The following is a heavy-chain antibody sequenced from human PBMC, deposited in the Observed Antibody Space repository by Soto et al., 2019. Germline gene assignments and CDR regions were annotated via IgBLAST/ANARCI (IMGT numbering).Heavy chain of an antibody. D-gene: IGHD1-26*01. Sequence: GASVKVSCKASGYTFTSYAMHWVRQAPGQRLEWMGWINAGNGNTKYSPKFQGRVTITRDTSASTAYMELSSLRSEDTAVYYCARDRAGGGYYSLGYWGQGTLVTVSS. CDR1: GYTFTSYA. V-gene: IGHV1-3*01. CDR2: INAGNGNT. CDR3: ARDRAGGGYYSLGY. J-gene: IGHJ4*02.